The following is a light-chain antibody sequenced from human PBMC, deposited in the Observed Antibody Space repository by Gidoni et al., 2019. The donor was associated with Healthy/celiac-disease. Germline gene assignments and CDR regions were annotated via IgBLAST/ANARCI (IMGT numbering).Light chain of an antibody. J-gene: IGKJ5*01. V-gene: IGKV3-11*01. Sequence: EIVLTQSPATLSLSPGERATLSCRASQIVSSYLAWYQQKPGQAPRLLIYDASNRATGIPARFSVSGSGTDFTLTISSLEPEDFAVYYCQQRSNWLITFGQGTRLEIK. CDR1: QIVSSY. CDR2: DAS. CDR3: QQRSNWLIT.